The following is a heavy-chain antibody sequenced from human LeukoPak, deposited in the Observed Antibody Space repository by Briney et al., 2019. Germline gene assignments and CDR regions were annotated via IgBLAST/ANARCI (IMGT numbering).Heavy chain of an antibody. J-gene: IGHJ4*02. CDR1: GGSISSYY. Sequence: SETLSLTCTVSGGSISSYYWSWIRQPPGKGLEWIAYISDIGSINYNPSLKSRVTISVDTSKNQFSLKLSSVTAADTAVYYCARHQRKSSSGLPDYFDYWGQGTLVTVSS. V-gene: IGHV4-59*08. CDR3: ARHQRKSSSGLPDYFDY. D-gene: IGHD6-13*01. CDR2: ISDIGSI.